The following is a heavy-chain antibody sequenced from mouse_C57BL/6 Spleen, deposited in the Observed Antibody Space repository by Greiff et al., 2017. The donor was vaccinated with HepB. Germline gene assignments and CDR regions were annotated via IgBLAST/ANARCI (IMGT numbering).Heavy chain of an antibody. CDR2: IDPSDSYT. D-gene: IGHD2-4*01. CDR3: ARRYDYEAWFAD. V-gene: IGHV1-50*01. CDR1: GYTFTSYW. J-gene: IGHJ3*01. Sequence: QVQLQQPGAELVKPGASVKLSCKASGYTFTSYWMQWVKQRPGQGLEWIGEIDPSDSYTNYNQKFKGKATLTVDTSSSTAYMQLSSLTSEDSAVYYCARRYDYEAWFADWGQGTLVTVSA.